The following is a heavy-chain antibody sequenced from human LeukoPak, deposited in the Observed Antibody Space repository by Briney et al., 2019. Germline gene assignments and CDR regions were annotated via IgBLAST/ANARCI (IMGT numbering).Heavy chain of an antibody. CDR1: GYNFTSYW. J-gene: IGHJ4*02. CDR3: ARRSGSGWYSYYFDY. D-gene: IGHD6-19*01. V-gene: IGHV5-51*01. Sequence: GESLKISCKGSGYNFTSYWIGWVRQMPGKGLEWMGIIYPGDSDTRYSPSFQGQVTISADKSISTAYLQWSSLKASDTAMYYCARRSGSGWYSYYFDYWGQGTLVTVSS. CDR2: IYPGDSDT.